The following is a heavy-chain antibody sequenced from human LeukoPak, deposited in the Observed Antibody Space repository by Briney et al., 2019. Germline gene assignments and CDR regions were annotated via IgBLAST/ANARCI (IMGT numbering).Heavy chain of an antibody. CDR1: GGSFSGYY. D-gene: IGHD2-15*01. CDR2: IKHSGNT. CDR3: ARGIVIGGTYVDS. J-gene: IGHJ4*02. Sequence: NPSETLSLTCAVYGGSFSGYYWSWIRQPPGKGLEGIGEIKHSGNTNYNPSLKSRVTISVDTSKNQFSLKLTSVAAADTAVCYCARGIVIGGTYVDSWGQGTLVTVSS. V-gene: IGHV4-34*01.